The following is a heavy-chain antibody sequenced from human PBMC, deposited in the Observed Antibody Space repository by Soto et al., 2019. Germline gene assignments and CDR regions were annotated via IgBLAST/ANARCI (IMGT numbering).Heavy chain of an antibody. D-gene: IGHD3-22*01. CDR2: INHSGST. Sequence: PSETLSLTCAVYGGSFSGYYWSWIRQPPGKGLEWIGEINHSGSTNYNPSLKSRVTISVDTSKNQFSLKLSSVTAADTAVYYCARDGSSGYLFDYWGQGTLVTVSS. CDR3: ARDGSSGYLFDY. CDR1: GGSFSGYY. V-gene: IGHV4-34*01. J-gene: IGHJ4*02.